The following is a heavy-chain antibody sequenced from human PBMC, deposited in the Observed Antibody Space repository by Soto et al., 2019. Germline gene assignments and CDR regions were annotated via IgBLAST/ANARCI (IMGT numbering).Heavy chain of an antibody. D-gene: IGHD6-19*01. Sequence: SETLSLTCAVSGYSISSGYYWGWIRQPPGKGLEWIGSIYHSGSTYYNPSLKSRVTISVDTSKNQFSLKLSSVTAADTAVYYCARDTSSGWYGLYYYYYGMDVWGQGTTVTVSS. V-gene: IGHV4-38-2*02. CDR3: ARDTSSGWYGLYYYYYGMDV. CDR1: GYSISSGYY. CDR2: IYHSGST. J-gene: IGHJ6*02.